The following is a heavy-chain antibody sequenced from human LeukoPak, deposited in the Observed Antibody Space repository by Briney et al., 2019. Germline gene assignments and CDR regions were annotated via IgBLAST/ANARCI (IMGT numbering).Heavy chain of an antibody. V-gene: IGHV4-31*03. J-gene: IGHJ5*02. Sequence: PSQTLSLTCTVSGGSISSGGYYWSWIRQHPGKGLEWIGYIYYSGSTYYNPSLKSRVTISVDTSKNRFSLELSSVTAADTAVYYCARGWDTAGTGWFDPWGQGTLVTVSS. D-gene: IGHD1-1*01. CDR2: IYYSGST. CDR1: GGSISSGGYY. CDR3: ARGWDTAGTGWFDP.